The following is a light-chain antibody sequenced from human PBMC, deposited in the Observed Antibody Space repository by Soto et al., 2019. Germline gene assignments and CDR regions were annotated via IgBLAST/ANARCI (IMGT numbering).Light chain of an antibody. Sequence: EVVVTQSPATLSVSPGERVTLSCRASQSVGSDLAWYQQKPGQAPRLLSYGASTRATGIPARFSGSGSGTEFTLTISSLQSEDFAVYYCQQYNNWPRTFGQGTKVDIK. CDR3: QQYNNWPRT. CDR1: QSVGSD. J-gene: IGKJ1*01. V-gene: IGKV3-15*01. CDR2: GAS.